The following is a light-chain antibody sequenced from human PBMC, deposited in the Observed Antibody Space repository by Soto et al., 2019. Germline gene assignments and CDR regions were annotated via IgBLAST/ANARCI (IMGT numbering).Light chain of an antibody. CDR1: NIGSKS. Sequence: SYVLTQPPSVSVAPGKAARITCGGNNIGSKSVHWYQQKPGQAPLLVIYYDRDRPSGIPERFSGSNSGNTATLTISRVEAGDEADYYWQLWDGGSGHRVFGGGTKLTVL. J-gene: IGLJ2*01. V-gene: IGLV3-21*04. CDR2: YDR. CDR3: QLWDGGSGHRV.